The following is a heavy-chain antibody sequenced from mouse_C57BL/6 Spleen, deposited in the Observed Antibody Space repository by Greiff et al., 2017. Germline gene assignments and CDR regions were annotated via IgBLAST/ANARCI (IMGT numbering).Heavy chain of an antibody. J-gene: IGHJ4*01. D-gene: IGHD1-1*01. Sequence: QVQLQQPGAELVKPGASVKLSCKASGYTFTSYWMHWVKQRPGQGLEWIGMIHPNSGSTNYNEKFKSKATLTADKSSSTAYMQLSSLTSEDSAVYYGARGYGDDYAMDYWGQGTSVTVSS. CDR3: ARGYGDDYAMDY. V-gene: IGHV1-64*01. CDR2: IHPNSGST. CDR1: GYTFTSYW.